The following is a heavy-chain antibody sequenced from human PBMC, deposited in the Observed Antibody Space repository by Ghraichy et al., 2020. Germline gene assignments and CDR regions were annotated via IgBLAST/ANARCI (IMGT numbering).Heavy chain of an antibody. V-gene: IGHV3-30*18. D-gene: IGHD6-13*01. Sequence: GESLNISCAASGFTFSSYVMHWVRQGPGKGLEWAAVISYDGSNKIYADSVKGRFTISRDNSKSTLYLQMNSLRADDTAVYYCAKDDVAYSSNYYYGMDVWGQGTTVTVSS. J-gene: IGHJ6*02. CDR3: AKDDVAYSSNYYYGMDV. CDR2: ISYDGSNK. CDR1: GFTFSSYV.